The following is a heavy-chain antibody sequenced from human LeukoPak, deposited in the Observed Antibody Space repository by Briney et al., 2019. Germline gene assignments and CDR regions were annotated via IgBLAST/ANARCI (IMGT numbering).Heavy chain of an antibody. CDR3: ATGIWGDLGY. J-gene: IGHJ4*02. V-gene: IGHV4-34*01. CDR1: GGSFSGYY. CDR2: INHSGST. Sequence: PSETLSLTCAVYGGSFSGYYWSWIRQPPGKGLEWIGEINHSGSTNYNPSLKSRVTISVDTSKNQFSLRLSSVTAADTAVYYCATGIWGDLGYWGQGTLVTVSS. D-gene: IGHD2-21*01.